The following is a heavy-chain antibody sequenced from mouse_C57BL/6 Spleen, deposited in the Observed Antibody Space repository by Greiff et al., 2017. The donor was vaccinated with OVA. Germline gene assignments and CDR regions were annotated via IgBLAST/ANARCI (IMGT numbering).Heavy chain of an antibody. Sequence: EVKLEESGGDLVKPGGSLKLSCAASGFTFSSSGMSWVRQTPDKRLEWVATISSGGSYTYYPDSVKGRFTISRDNAKNTLYLQMSSLKSEDTAMYYCARDYGSSDEVYFDYWGQGTTLTVSS. CDR2: ISSGGSYT. CDR3: ARDYGSSDEVYFDY. J-gene: IGHJ2*01. V-gene: IGHV5-6*02. D-gene: IGHD1-1*01. CDR1: GFTFSSSG.